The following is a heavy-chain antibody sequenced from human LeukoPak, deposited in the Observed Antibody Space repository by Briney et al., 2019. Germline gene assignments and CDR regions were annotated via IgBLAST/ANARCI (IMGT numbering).Heavy chain of an antibody. CDR1: GFTFSSYG. CDR2: ISGSGGST. J-gene: IGHJ4*02. V-gene: IGHV3-23*01. D-gene: IGHD3-10*01. CDR3: AKDDYYGSGSYDY. Sequence: GGSLRLSCAASGFTFSSYGMSWVRQAPGKGLEWVSAISGSGGSTYYADSVKGRFTISRGNSKNTLYLQMNSLRAEDTAVYYCAKDDYYGSGSYDYWGQGTLVTVSS.